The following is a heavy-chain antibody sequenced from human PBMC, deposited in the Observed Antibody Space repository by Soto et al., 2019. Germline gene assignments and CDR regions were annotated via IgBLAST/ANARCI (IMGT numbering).Heavy chain of an antibody. V-gene: IGHV3-30-3*01. D-gene: IGHD5-18*01. Sequence: PVGALRHSCAASGFTFSSFPMHWVRQAPGRGLEWVALISSDGSNKYYADAVKGRFTISRDNSKNTLYLQMNSLRGEDTAVYYCARWNVQHDSYGYFWGQGTQVTVSS. CDR2: ISSDGSNK. CDR1: GFTFSSFP. J-gene: IGHJ4*02. CDR3: ARWNVQHDSYGYF.